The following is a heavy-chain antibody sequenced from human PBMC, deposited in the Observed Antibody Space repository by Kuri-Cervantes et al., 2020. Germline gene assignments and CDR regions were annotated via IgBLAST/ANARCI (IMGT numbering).Heavy chain of an antibody. CDR1: GFTFSSYA. CDR2: ISGSGGST. Sequence: GESLKISCAASGFTFSSYAMSWVRQAPGKGLEWVSAISGSGGSTYYADSVKGRFTISRDNSKNTLYLQVNSLRAEDTAIYYCARYYSDFWSGYYSWGQGTLVTVSS. CDR3: ARYYSDFWSGYYS. D-gene: IGHD3-3*01. J-gene: IGHJ5*02. V-gene: IGHV3-23*01.